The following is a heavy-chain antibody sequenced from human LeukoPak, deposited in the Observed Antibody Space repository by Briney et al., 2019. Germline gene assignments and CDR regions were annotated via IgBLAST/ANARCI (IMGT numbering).Heavy chain of an antibody. D-gene: IGHD3-3*01. J-gene: IGHJ4*02. CDR3: ARARGRITIFGVEPDY. Sequence: PSETLSLTCAVYGGSFSGYYWSWLRQPPGKGLEWIGEINHSGSTNYNPSLTSRVTISVDTSKNQFSLRLSSVTAADTAVYYCARARGRITIFGVEPDYWGQGTLVTVSS. V-gene: IGHV4-34*01. CDR2: INHSGST. CDR1: GGSFSGYY.